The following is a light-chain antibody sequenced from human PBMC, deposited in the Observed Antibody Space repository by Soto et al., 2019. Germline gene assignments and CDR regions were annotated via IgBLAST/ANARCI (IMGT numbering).Light chain of an antibody. Sequence: DIQMTHSPSTLSATAGDRVTITCRAIQSISAWLSWYQQKPGKAPKLLIYDASNLESGVPSRFSGSGSGTEFTLTISNLQPDDFATYYCQQYENYWTFGQGTKVDIK. CDR3: QQYENYWT. V-gene: IGKV1-5*01. CDR2: DAS. CDR1: QSISAW. J-gene: IGKJ1*01.